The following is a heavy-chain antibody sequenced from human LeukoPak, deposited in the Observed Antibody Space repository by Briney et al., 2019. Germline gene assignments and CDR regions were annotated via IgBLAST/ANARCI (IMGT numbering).Heavy chain of an antibody. V-gene: IGHV3-23*01. Sequence: GGSLRLSCADSEFTVSNNYMSWVRQAPGKGLEWASSISGSGPSTDYADSVKGRFTISRDKSKNTLYLQMNSLRAEDTAVYYCARLPTFYYDSSHYHYDYWGQGTLVTVSS. CDR3: ARLPTFYYDSSHYHYDY. D-gene: IGHD3-22*01. CDR1: EFTVSNNY. J-gene: IGHJ4*02. CDR2: ISGSGPST.